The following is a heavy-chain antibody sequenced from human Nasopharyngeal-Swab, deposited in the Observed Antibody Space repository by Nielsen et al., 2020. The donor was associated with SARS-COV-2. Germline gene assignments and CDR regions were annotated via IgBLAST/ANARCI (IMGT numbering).Heavy chain of an antibody. Sequence: SETLSLTCAVYGGSFSGYYWSWIRQPPGKGLEWIGEINHSGSTNYNPSLKSRVTISVDTSKNQFSLKLSSVTAADTAVHYCARGRGWVDYWGQGTLVTVSS. CDR3: ARGRGWVDY. D-gene: IGHD2-15*01. J-gene: IGHJ4*02. CDR2: INHSGST. V-gene: IGHV4-34*01. CDR1: GGSFSGYY.